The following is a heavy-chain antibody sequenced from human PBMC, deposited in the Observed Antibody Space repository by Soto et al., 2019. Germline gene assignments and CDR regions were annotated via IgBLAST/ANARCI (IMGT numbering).Heavy chain of an antibody. V-gene: IGHV3-11*01. Sequence: GGSLRLSCAASGFTFSDYYMSWIRQAPGKGLEWVSYISSSGSTIYYADSVKGRFTISRDNSKNTLYLQMNTLRAEDTAIYYCAKQFRLNDYWGQGTLVTVSS. D-gene: IGHD2-21*01. CDR2: ISSSGSTI. CDR1: GFTFSDYY. CDR3: AKQFRLNDY. J-gene: IGHJ4*02.